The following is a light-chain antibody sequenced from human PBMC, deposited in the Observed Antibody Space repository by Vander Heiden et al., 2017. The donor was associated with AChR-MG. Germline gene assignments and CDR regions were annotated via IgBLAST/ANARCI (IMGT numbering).Light chain of an antibody. J-gene: IGKJ4*01. CDR1: LSVVKNF. Sequence: ETVLTQSPGTLSLSPGERATLSCSASLSVVKNFLAWYQQKPGQAPRLLMYGAFSRATGIPDRFSGSGSGTDFTLTISRLEAEDFAVYYCQQYGILPLTFGGGTKVEIK. CDR3: QQYGILPLT. CDR2: GAF. V-gene: IGKV3-20*01.